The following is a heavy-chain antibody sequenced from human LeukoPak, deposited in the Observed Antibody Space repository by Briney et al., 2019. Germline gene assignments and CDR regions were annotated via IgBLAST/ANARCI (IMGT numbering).Heavy chain of an antibody. J-gene: IGHJ4*02. D-gene: IGHD1-26*01. CDR2: IYTSGST. CDR1: GGSISSSSYY. Sequence: SETLSLTCTVSGGSISSSSYYWSWIRQPAGKGLEWIGRIYTSGSTNYNPSLKSRVTMSVDTSENQFSLKMSSVTAADTAVYYCARTYSGSHDYWGQGTLVTVSS. V-gene: IGHV4-61*02. CDR3: ARTYSGSHDY.